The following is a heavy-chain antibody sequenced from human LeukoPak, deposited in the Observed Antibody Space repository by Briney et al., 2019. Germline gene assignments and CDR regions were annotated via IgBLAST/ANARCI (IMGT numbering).Heavy chain of an antibody. Sequence: GGSLRLSCAASGFTFDDYTMHWVRQAPGKGLEWVSLISWDGRSTYYADSVKGRFTISRDNSKNTLCLQMNSLRAEDTAVYFCAKMKLSAAGFDPWGQGTLVTVSS. CDR2: ISWDGRST. D-gene: IGHD1-14*01. CDR3: AKMKLSAAGFDP. J-gene: IGHJ5*02. CDR1: GFTFDDYT. V-gene: IGHV3-43*01.